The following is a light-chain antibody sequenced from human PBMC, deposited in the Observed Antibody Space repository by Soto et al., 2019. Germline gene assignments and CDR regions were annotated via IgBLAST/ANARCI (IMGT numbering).Light chain of an antibody. CDR2: GAS. V-gene: IGKV3-20*01. Sequence: EIVLTQSPGTLSLSPGERATLSCRANESVSSNYLAWYLQKPGQAPRLLIYGASSGATGIPDRFSGSGSGTDFTLTISRLESEDFAVYYCQQYGNSPYTFGLGTKLEIK. CDR1: ESVSSNY. J-gene: IGKJ2*01. CDR3: QQYGNSPYT.